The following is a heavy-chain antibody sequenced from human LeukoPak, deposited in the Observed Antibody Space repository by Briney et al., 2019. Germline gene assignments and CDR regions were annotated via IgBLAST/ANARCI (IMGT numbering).Heavy chain of an antibody. CDR2: IFYTGSP. V-gene: IGHV4-30-4*01. CDR1: GGSINTNKYY. Sequence: SETLSLTCTVSGGSINTNKYYWSWIRQPPGKGLEWIGYIFYTGSPYYNPSLKSRLTISIDASKNQFSLKMTSVTAADTAVYYCARDSKLSTGWSRKIDYWGQGALVTVSS. J-gene: IGHJ4*02. D-gene: IGHD6-19*01. CDR3: ARDSKLSTGWSRKIDY.